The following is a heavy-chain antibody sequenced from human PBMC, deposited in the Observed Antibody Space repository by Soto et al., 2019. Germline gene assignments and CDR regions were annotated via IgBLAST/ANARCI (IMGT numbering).Heavy chain of an antibody. CDR2: ISYDGSNK. D-gene: IGHD2-15*01. Sequence: QVQLVESGGGVVQPGRSLRLSCAASGFTFSSYAMHWVRQAPGKGLEWVAVISYDGSNKYYADSVKGRFTISRDNSKNTLYLQMNSLRAEDTAVYYCARDRSYAYCSGGSCYPSYGMDVW. V-gene: IGHV3-30-3*01. CDR1: GFTFSSYA. J-gene: IGHJ6*01. CDR3: ARDRSYAYCSGGSCYPSYGMDV.